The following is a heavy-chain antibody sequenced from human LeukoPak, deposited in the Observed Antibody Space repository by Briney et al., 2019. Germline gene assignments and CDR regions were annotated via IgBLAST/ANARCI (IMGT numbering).Heavy chain of an antibody. V-gene: IGHV4-30-4*08. CDR3: ARDSHRITIFGVVIGAFDI. D-gene: IGHD3-3*01. CDR1: GGSISSGDYY. CDR2: IYYSGST. J-gene: IGHJ3*02. Sequence: SETLSLTCTVSGGSISSGDYYWSWIRQPPGKGLEWIGYIYYSGSTYYNPSLKSRVTISVDTSKNQFSLKLSSVTAADTAVYYSARDSHRITIFGVVIGAFDIWGQGTMVTVSS.